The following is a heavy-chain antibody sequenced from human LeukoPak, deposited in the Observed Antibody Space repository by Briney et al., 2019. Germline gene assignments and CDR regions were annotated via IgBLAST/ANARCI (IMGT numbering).Heavy chain of an antibody. CDR1: GFTFSSCW. CDR2: IKQDGSEK. J-gene: IGHJ4*02. V-gene: IGHV3-7*01. CDR3: ARVQWELRGVGSYFDY. D-gene: IGHD1-26*01. Sequence: GGSLRLSCADSGFTFSSCWMSWVRQAPGKGLEWVANIKQDGSEKYYVDSVKGRFTISRDNAKNSLYLQMNSLRAEDTAVYYCARVQWELRGVGSYFDYWGQGTLVTVSS.